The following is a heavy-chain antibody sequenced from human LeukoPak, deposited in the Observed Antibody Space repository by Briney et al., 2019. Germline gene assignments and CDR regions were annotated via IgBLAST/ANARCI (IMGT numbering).Heavy chain of an antibody. Sequence: ASVKVSCKASGYTFTGYYMHWVRQAPGQGLEWMGWINPNSGGTNYAQKFQGRVTMTRDTSISTACMELSRLRSDDTAVYYCARDVEAAAGTKLDYWGQGTLVTVSS. CDR3: ARDVEAAAGTKLDY. V-gene: IGHV1-2*02. D-gene: IGHD6-13*01. CDR2: INPNSGGT. CDR1: GYTFTGYY. J-gene: IGHJ4*02.